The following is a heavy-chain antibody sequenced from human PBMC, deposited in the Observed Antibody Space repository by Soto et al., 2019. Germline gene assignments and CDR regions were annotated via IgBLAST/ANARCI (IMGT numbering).Heavy chain of an antibody. J-gene: IGHJ4*02. Sequence: GGSLRLSCAASGFTFTNNWIHWVRQAPGKGLVWVSRVNTFGSITNYADSVRGRFTISRDNAKNTVYLQMNSLRAEDTAVYYCARDNGYCSGGSCYSGYFDYWGQGTLVTVSS. CDR2: VNTFGSIT. V-gene: IGHV3-74*01. CDR3: ARDNGYCSGGSCYSGYFDY. D-gene: IGHD2-15*01. CDR1: GFTFTNNW.